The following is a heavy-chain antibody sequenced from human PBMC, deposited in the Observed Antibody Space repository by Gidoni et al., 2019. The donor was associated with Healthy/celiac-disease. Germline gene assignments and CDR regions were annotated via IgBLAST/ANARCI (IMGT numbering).Heavy chain of an antibody. Sequence: QVQLQESGPGLVKPSETLSLTCTVSGGSISSYYWSWIRQPPGKGLEWIGYIYYSGSTNYNPSLKSRVTISVDTSKNQFSLKLSSVTAADTAVYYCAREGNYYDSSGYTNWGQGTLVTVSS. J-gene: IGHJ4*02. CDR2: IYYSGST. CDR3: AREGNYYDSSGYTN. V-gene: IGHV4-59*01. D-gene: IGHD3-22*01. CDR1: GGSISSYY.